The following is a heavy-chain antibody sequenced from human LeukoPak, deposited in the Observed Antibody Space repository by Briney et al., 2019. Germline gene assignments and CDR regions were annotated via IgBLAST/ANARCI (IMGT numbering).Heavy chain of an antibody. J-gene: IGHJ6*02. CDR3: ASTPGYCTGGSCFGYDYYGLDV. D-gene: IGHD2-8*02. CDR2: LIPIIGST. CDR1: GGSFTRHV. V-gene: IGHV1-69*11. Sequence: SVKVSCKASGGSFTRHVISWVRPAPGQGLEWMGRLIPIIGSTNAAQKFQGRVTMTADESMRTAYMELISLRSTDTAVYYCASTPGYCTGGSCFGYDYYGLDVWGQGTTVTVSS.